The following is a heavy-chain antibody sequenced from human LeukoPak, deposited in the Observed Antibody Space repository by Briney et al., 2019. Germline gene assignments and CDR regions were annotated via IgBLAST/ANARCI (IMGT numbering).Heavy chain of an antibody. Sequence: SETLSLTCTVSGASISTYYWSWIRQPTGKGLEWVGRIFASGNTNYNPSLESRIAMSVDTSKNQFSLNLSSVAAADTAIYYCVQDGPLRSDYWGQGTLVTVSS. D-gene: IGHD3-16*01. V-gene: IGHV4-4*07. J-gene: IGHJ4*02. CDR1: GASISTYY. CDR3: VQDGPLRSDY. CDR2: IFASGNT.